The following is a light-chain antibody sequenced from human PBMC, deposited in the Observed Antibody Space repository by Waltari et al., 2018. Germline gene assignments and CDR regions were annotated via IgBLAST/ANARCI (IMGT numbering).Light chain of an antibody. CDR3: MQGVRPWT. CDR1: QTLANTDGNTY. Sequence: DLVMTQSPVSLSVTLGQPASISCRASQTLANTDGNTYLNWFHQRPGQSPRRLIYQVSRRYSGVPARVRGSGSDTDFTLEISSVEAEDVGLYYCMQGVRPWTFGQGTKVEIK. CDR2: QVS. J-gene: IGKJ1*01. V-gene: IGKV2-30*01.